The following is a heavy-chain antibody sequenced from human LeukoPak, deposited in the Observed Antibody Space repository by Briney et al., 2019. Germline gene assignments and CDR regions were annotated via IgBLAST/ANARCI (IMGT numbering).Heavy chain of an antibody. CDR2: IYYSGST. CDR1: GGSVSNYC. CDR3: ARSPRGYGEFDY. Sequence: SETLSLTCTVSGGSVSNYCWSWIRQPPGKGLEWIGYIYYSGSTSDNPSLKSRVTISVDTSKNQFSLKLSSVTAADTAVYYCARSPRGYGEFDYWDQGTLVTVSS. V-gene: IGHV4-59*02. J-gene: IGHJ4*02. D-gene: IGHD5-18*01.